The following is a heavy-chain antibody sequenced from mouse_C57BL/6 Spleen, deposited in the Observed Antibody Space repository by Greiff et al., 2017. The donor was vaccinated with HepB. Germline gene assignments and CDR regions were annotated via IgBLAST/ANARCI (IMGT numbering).Heavy chain of an antibody. CDR1: GYTFTSYW. J-gene: IGHJ3*01. D-gene: IGHD1-1*01. Sequence: QVHVKQSGAELVKPGASVKMSCKASGYTFTSYWITWVKQRPGQGLEWIGDIYPGSGSTNYNEKFKSKATLTVDTSSSTAYMQLSSLTSEDSAVYYCAREDYYGSSTFAYWGQGTLVTVSA. CDR3: AREDYYGSSTFAY. CDR2: IYPGSGST. V-gene: IGHV1-55*01.